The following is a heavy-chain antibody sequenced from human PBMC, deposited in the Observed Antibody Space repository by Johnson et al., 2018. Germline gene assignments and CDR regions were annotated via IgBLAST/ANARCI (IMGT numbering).Heavy chain of an antibody. D-gene: IGHD5-18*01. CDR2: INHSGST. V-gene: IGHV4-34*01. CDR1: GGSFSGYY. CDR3: ARDGYSYGLHDAFDI. J-gene: IGHJ3*02. Sequence: QVQLQQWGAGLLKPSETLSLTCAVYGGSFSGYYWSWIRQPPGKGLEWIGEINHSGSTNYNPSLKSRVTISVDTSKNQFSLKLSSVTAADTAVYYGARDGYSYGLHDAFDIWGQGTMVTVSS.